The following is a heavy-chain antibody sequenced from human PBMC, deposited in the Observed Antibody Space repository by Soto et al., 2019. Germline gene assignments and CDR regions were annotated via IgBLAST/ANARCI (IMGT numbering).Heavy chain of an antibody. J-gene: IGHJ4*02. V-gene: IGHV3-23*01. CDR2: ISGSGGST. CDR1: GFTFSSYA. CDR3: AKDSRHRKIVVVPGVMIPYYFDY. D-gene: IGHD2-2*01. Sequence: EVQLLESGGGLVQPGGSLRLSCAASGFTFSSYAMSWVRQAPGKGLEWVSAISGSGGSTYYADSVKGRFTISRDNSKNTLYLQMNSLRAEDTAVYYCAKDSRHRKIVVVPGVMIPYYFDYWGQGTLVTVSS.